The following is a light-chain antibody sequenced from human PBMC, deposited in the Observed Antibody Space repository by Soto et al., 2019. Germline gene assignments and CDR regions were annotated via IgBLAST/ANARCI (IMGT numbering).Light chain of an antibody. CDR2: AAS. CDR1: QGIDNY. J-gene: IGKJ4*01. CDR3: QQYNSYPPT. V-gene: IGKV1-27*01. Sequence: DIQMTQSPSSLSASVGDRVIITCRASQGIDNYLAWYQQRPGQVPKLLIYAASTVQSGVPSRFSGSGSGTEFTLTISSLQPEDVATYYCQQYNSYPPTFGGGTKVDIK.